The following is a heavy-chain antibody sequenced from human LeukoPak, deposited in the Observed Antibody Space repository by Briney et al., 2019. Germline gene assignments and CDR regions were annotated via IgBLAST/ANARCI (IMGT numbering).Heavy chain of an antibody. CDR2: FDPEDGET. CDR1: GYTLTELS. V-gene: IGHV1-24*01. Sequence: ASVEVSCKVSGYTLTELSMHWVRQAPGKGLEWMGGFDPEDGETIYAQKFQGRVTMTEDTSTDTAYMELSSLRSEDTAVYYCARQEGYYGSGSLNPWGQGTLVTVSS. D-gene: IGHD3-10*01. CDR3: ARQEGYYGSGSLNP. J-gene: IGHJ5*02.